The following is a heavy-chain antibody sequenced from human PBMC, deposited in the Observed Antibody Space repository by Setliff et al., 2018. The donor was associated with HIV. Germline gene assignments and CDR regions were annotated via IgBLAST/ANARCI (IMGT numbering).Heavy chain of an antibody. CDR2: IRSKANSYAT. CDR3: TRHSIPSEGYCSSTSCLAFDI. J-gene: IGHJ3*02. Sequence: PGGSLRLSCAASGFTFSGSAMHWVRQASGKGLEWVGRIRSKANSYATAYAASVKGRFTISRDDSKNTAYLQMNSLKTEDTAVYYCTRHSIPSEGYCSSTSCLAFDIWGQGTMVTVSS. D-gene: IGHD2-2*01. V-gene: IGHV3-73*01. CDR1: GFTFSGSA.